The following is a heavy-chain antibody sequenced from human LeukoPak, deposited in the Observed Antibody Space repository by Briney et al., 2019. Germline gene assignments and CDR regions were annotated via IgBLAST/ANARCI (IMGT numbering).Heavy chain of an antibody. D-gene: IGHD6-13*01. CDR1: GGSISSSSYY. Sequence: SETLSLTCTVSGGSISSSSYYWGWIRQPPGKGLEWIGSIYYSGSTYYNPSLKSRVTISVDTSKNQFSLKLSSVTAADTAVYYCASLGIAAASKFDYWGQGTLVTVSS. V-gene: IGHV4-39*01. CDR2: IYYSGST. J-gene: IGHJ4*02. CDR3: ASLGIAAASKFDY.